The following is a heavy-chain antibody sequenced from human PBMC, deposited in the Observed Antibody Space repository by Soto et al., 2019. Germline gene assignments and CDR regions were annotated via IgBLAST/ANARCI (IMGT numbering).Heavy chain of an antibody. CDR1: GFTFSNYA. CDR2: ISGNSGFT. CDR3: AKVGSFYVPRSPFAS. V-gene: IGHV3-23*01. J-gene: IGHJ5*02. D-gene: IGHD1-26*01. Sequence: GGSLRLSCAASGFTFSNYAMNWVRQAPGKGLEWVSGISGNSGFTYYTDSVKGRFTISRENSKNTLFLQMNALRDEDTAIYYCAKVGSFYVPRSPFASWGRGSVGTGSS.